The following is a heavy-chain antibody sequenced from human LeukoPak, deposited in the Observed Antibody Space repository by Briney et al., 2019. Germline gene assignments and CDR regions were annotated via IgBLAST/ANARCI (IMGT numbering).Heavy chain of an antibody. CDR3: ARSKGRYSPTGVIDY. D-gene: IGHD6-13*01. J-gene: IGHJ4*02. CDR2: IIPIFGTA. V-gene: IGHV1-69*05. Sequence: SVKVSCKASGGTFSSYAISWVRQAPGQGLEWMGGIIPIFGTANYAQKFQGRVTITTDESTSTAYMELSSLRAEDTAVYYCARSKGRYSPTGVIDYWGQGTLVTVSS. CDR1: GGTFSSYA.